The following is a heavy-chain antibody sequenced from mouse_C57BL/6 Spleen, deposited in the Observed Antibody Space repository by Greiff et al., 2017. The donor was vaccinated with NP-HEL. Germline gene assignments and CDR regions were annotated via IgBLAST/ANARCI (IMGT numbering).Heavy chain of an antibody. CDR2: IYPGSGST. D-gene: IGHD2-3*01. CDR3: ARGGRGLLLAWFAY. CDR1: GYTFTSYW. V-gene: IGHV1-55*01. J-gene: IGHJ3*01. Sequence: QVQLQQPGAELVKPGASVKMSCKASGYTFTSYWITWVKQRPGQGLEWIGDIYPGSGSTNYNEKFKSKATLTVDTSSSTAYMQLSSLTSEDSAVYYGARGGRGLLLAWFAYWGQGTLVTVSA.